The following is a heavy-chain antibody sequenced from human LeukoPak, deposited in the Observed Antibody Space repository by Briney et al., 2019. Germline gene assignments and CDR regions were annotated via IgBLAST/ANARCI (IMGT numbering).Heavy chain of an antibody. Sequence: ASVKVSCKTSGYSFSTYGISWVRQAPGQGLEWMGWISAYNGNTNYAQKFQGRVTMTTDTSTSTAHLEMRSFRPDDTAVYYCARETIEAFDVWGQGTMVTVSS. CDR3: ARETIEAFDV. V-gene: IGHV1-18*01. CDR2: ISAYNGNT. CDR1: GYSFSTYG. J-gene: IGHJ3*01. D-gene: IGHD4/OR15-4a*01.